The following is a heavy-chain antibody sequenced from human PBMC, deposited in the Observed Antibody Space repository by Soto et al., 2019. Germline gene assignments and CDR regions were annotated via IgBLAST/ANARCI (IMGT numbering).Heavy chain of an antibody. Sequence: QVQLQESGPGLLKPSGAMSLTCAVSGGSIASSYWWLEVRQPPRTGLERIGEMYHSRSTNYSPSRKRSVTKTVDKSKHLLALKLSSVEPPETAVYYRAIECCGGDCFSYYYGLDVWGPGTTVTVSS. D-gene: IGHD2-21*02. V-gene: IGHV4-4*02. J-gene: IGHJ6*01. CDR2: MYHSRST. CDR3: AIECCGGDCFSYYYGLDV. CDR1: GGSIASSYW.